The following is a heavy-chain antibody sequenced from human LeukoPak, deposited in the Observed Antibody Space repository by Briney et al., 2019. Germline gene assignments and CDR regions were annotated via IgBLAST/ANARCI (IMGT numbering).Heavy chain of an antibody. J-gene: IGHJ5*02. D-gene: IGHD3-22*01. CDR1: GYTFTSYA. CDR2: INTNTGNP. CDR3: ARAWDDYYDSSGYYNWFDP. Sequence: GASVKVSCKTSGYTFTSYAMNWVRQAPGQGLEWMGWINTNTGNPTYAQGFTGRFVFSLDTSVSTAYLQISSLKAEDTAVYYCARAWDDYYDSSGYYNWFDPWGQGTLVTVSS. V-gene: IGHV7-4-1*02.